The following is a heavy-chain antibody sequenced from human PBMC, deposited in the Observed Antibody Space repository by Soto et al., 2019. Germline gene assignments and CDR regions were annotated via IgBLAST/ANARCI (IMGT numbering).Heavy chain of an antibody. D-gene: IGHD3-10*01. CDR2: ISPMFGAA. J-gene: IGHJ4*02. CDR3: AREVQVHTPAFVY. Sequence: QVQLVQSGAEMKKPGSSVKVSCQSSGGTFNTYAMNWARQAPGQGPEWMGDISPMFGAANYAPKFQGRVTITADESTGTSYMQLGSLTSEDTALYFCAREVQVHTPAFVYWGQGTLVTVSS. CDR1: GGTFNTYA. V-gene: IGHV1-69*19.